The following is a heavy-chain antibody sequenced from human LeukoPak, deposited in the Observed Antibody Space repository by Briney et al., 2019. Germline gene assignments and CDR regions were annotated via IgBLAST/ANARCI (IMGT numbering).Heavy chain of an antibody. CDR2: INHSGST. V-gene: IGHV4-34*01. Sequence: SETLSLTCAVYGGSFSGYYWSWIRQPPGKGLEWIGEINHSGSTNYNPSLKSRVTISVDTSKNQFSLKLSSVIAADTAVYYCARSGGAWRITGTTKWFDPWGQGTLVTVSS. J-gene: IGHJ5*02. CDR1: GGSFSGYY. D-gene: IGHD1-20*01. CDR3: ARSGGAWRITGTTKWFDP.